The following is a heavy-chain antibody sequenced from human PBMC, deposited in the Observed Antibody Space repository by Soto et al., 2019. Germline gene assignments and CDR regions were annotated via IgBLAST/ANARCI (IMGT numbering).Heavy chain of an antibody. J-gene: IGHJ6*02. V-gene: IGHV1-58*01. CDR2: IVVGSGNT. D-gene: IGHD3-3*01. CDR3: AAGGYDFWSGYYYYGMDV. CDR1: GFTVTSSA. Sequence: SVKVSCKASGFTVTSSAVQWVRQARGQRLEWIGWIVVGSGNTNYAQKFQERVTITRDMSTSTAYMELSSLRSEDTAVYYCAAGGYDFWSGYYYYGMDVWGQGTTVTVSS.